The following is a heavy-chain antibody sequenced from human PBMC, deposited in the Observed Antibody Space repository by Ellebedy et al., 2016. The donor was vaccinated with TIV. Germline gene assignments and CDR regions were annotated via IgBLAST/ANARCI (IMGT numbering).Heavy chain of an antibody. J-gene: IGHJ4*02. CDR2: MNPNSANT. Sequence: AASVKVSCKTSGYTFGSFDIVWVRHATGQGLEWMGRMNPNSANTGYAEKFRGRITMTRDTSIDTAYMELISLRSEDTAVYYCARGKRTFLWSDYWGQGTLVTVSS. D-gene: IGHD2-21*01. CDR1: GYTFGSFD. V-gene: IGHV1-8*01. CDR3: ARGKRTFLWSDY.